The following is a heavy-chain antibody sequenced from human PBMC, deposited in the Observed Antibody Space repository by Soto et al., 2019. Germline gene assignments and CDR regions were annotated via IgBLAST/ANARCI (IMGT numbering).Heavy chain of an antibody. J-gene: IGHJ3*02. CDR3: FIPDSNSGSGPFDI. V-gene: IGHV3-23*01. CDR2: ISGSGGST. CDR1: GFTFSSYA. Sequence: GSLRLSCAASGFTFSSYAMSWVRQAPGKGLEWVSAISGSGGSTYYADSVKGRFTISRDNSKNTLYLQMNSLRAEDTAVYYWFIPDSNSGSGPFDIWGKGAMVTV. D-gene: IGHD4-4*01.